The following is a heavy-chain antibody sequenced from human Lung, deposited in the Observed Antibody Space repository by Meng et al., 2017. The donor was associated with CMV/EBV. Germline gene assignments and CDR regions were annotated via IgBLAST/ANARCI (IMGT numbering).Heavy chain of an antibody. Sequence: GGSLRLXCVGTGFNFGTYGLNWVRQAPGRGLEWISFISSDDRTRTYADSVRGRFTISRDDAKNSVSLQMRSLRVEDTAVYYCARDRGVVIPAAPYYFDYWGRGTXVTVSS. CDR3: ARDRGVVIPAAPYYFDY. CDR1: GFNFGTYG. J-gene: IGHJ4*02. CDR2: ISSDDRTR. V-gene: IGHV3-48*04. D-gene: IGHD3-10*01.